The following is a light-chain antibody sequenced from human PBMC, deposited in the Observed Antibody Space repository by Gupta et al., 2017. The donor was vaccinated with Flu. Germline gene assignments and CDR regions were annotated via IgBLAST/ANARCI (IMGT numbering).Light chain of an antibody. Sequence: DIVMTQSPDSLAVALGERATINCKSSQSLLYTSNNKHYLAWYQQKPGQPPKLLIYCASTRESGVPDRFSGSESGTDFTLTISSLQAEVVAVYYCQQYITTPITFGGGTKVEIK. CDR1: QSLLYTSNNKHY. V-gene: IGKV4-1*01. J-gene: IGKJ4*01. CDR2: CAS. CDR3: QQYITTPIT.